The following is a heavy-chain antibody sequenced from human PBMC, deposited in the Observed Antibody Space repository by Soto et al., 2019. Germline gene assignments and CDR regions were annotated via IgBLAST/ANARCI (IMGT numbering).Heavy chain of an antibody. CDR2: TYYRSRGYN. J-gene: IGHJ3*02. CDR1: GDSVSSNSAT. D-gene: IGHD3-10*01. Sequence: QVQLQQSGPGLVKPSKTLPLTCAISGDSVSSNSATWSWIGKSPSRGLEWLGRTYYRSRGYNDYAPSVKSRITTNPDTSKDHFFLQLSSVTPEDTAVYYCARERGFLSEAFDIWGRGTVVTVSS. CDR3: ARERGFLSEAFDI. V-gene: IGHV6-1*02.